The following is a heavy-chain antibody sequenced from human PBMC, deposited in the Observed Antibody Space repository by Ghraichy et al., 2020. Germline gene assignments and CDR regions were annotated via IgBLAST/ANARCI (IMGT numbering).Heavy chain of an antibody. J-gene: IGHJ4*02. D-gene: IGHD2-8*02. CDR2: MYPNSGGT. Sequence: ASVKVSCKASGYTFTSYDINWVRQAPGQGLEWMGRMYPNSGGTNYAQKFQGRVTMTRDTSNNTAYMELRGLKSDDTAVYYCARGVCTGGICYGLDYWGQGTLVTVSS. V-gene: IGHV1-2*06. CDR1: GYTFTSYD. CDR3: ARGVCTGGICYGLDY.